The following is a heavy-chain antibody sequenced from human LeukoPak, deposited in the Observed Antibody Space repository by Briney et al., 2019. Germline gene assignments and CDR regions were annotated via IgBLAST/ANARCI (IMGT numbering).Heavy chain of an antibody. V-gene: IGHV4-34*01. J-gene: IGHJ4*02. CDR2: INHSGST. CDR3: ASRAGYDFWSGYHAFDY. CDR1: GGSFSGYY. D-gene: IGHD3-3*01. Sequence: KPSETLSLTCAVYGGSFSGYYWSWIRQPPGKGLEWVGEINHSGSTNYNPSLKSPATISVDTSTHHFSLKLSSVTAADTAVYYCASRAGYDFWSGYHAFDYWGRGTLVTVSS.